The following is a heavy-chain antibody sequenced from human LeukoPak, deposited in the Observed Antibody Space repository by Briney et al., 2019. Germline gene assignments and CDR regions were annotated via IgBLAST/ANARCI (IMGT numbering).Heavy chain of an antibody. Sequence: GGSLRLSCAASGFTFSSYAMSWVRQAPGKGLEWVSAISGSGGSTYYADSVKGRFTISRDNSKSTLYLQMNSLRAEDTAVYYCAKEIRYDILTGYHYWGQGTLVTVSS. CDR2: ISGSGGST. J-gene: IGHJ4*02. CDR1: GFTFSSYA. CDR3: AKEIRYDILTGYHY. V-gene: IGHV3-23*01. D-gene: IGHD3-9*01.